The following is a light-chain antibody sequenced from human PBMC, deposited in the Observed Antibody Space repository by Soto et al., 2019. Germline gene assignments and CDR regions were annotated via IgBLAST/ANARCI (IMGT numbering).Light chain of an antibody. V-gene: IGKV1-5*01. Sequence: DIQMTQSPSTLSQSVGARFSITCRASQSISNWLAWYQQKPGKAPKLLIYAASSLQSGVPSRFSGSGSGTEFTLTISSLQPDDFATYYCQQYNSYSGPFGQGAKVDIK. CDR3: QQYNSYSGP. CDR2: AAS. CDR1: QSISNW. J-gene: IGKJ1*01.